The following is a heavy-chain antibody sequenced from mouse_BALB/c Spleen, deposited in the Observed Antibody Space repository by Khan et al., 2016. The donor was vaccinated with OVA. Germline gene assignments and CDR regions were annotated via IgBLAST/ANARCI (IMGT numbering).Heavy chain of an antibody. Sequence: QLQESGPGLVKPSQSLSLTCTVTGYSITSDYAWSWIRQFPGNKLEWMGYISYSGNTKYNPSLKSRIPVTRDTSKNQFFLQLNSVTTEDTATYYCARMSGGDFDFWGQGTTLTVSS. J-gene: IGHJ2*01. CDR3: ARMSGGDFDF. CDR2: ISYSGNT. D-gene: IGHD4-1*01. V-gene: IGHV3-2*02. CDR1: GYSITSDYA.